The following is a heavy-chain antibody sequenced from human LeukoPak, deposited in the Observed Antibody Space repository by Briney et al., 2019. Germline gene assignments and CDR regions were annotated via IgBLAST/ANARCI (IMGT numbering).Heavy chain of an antibody. CDR1: GGSISSSSYY. D-gene: IGHD4-11*01. CDR3: ASLNSNYHY. Sequence: PSETLSLTCTVSGGSISSSSYYWGWIRQPPGKGLEWIGSIYYSGSTYYNPSLKSPVTISVDTSKNQFSLKLSSVTAADTAVYYCASLNSNYHYWGQGTLVTVSS. CDR2: IYYSGST. V-gene: IGHV4-39*01. J-gene: IGHJ4*02.